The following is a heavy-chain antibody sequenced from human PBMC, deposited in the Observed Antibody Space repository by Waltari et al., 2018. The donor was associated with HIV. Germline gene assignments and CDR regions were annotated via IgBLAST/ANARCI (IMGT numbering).Heavy chain of an antibody. D-gene: IGHD3-3*01. CDR3: ATYSDFWSGYSERHSYEYGINV. Sequence: QLQLQESGPGLVKPSETLSLTCTVSGGSISSNTYYWGWIRQPPGKGLEWIGSLSYSGSTDYHPALKSRVTISVDTSKNQFSLKLNSVTAADTAVYYCATYSDFWSGYSERHSYEYGINVWGQGTTVTVSS. CDR2: LSYSGST. J-gene: IGHJ6*02. V-gene: IGHV4-39*01. CDR1: GGSISSNTYY.